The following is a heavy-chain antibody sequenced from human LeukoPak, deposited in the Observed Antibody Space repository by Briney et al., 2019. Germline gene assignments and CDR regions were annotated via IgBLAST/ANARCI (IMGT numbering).Heavy chain of an antibody. CDR1: GYTFTSYG. V-gene: IGHV1-18*01. CDR2: ISAYNGNT. J-gene: IGHJ5*02. D-gene: IGHD3-10*01. Sequence: ASVKVSCKASGYTFTSYGISWVRQAPGQGLERMGWISAYNGNTNYAQKLQGRVTMTTDTSTSTAYMELRSLRSDDTAVYYCAREPDKYYYGSGSFFGVDPWGQGTLVTVSS. CDR3: AREPDKYYYGSGSFFGVDP.